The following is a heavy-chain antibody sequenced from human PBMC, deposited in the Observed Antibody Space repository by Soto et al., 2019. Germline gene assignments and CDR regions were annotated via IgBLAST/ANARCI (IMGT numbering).Heavy chain of an antibody. CDR3: ARMDGDYNYYAMDV. J-gene: IGHJ6*02. Sequence: QVTSKESGPVLVKPTETLTLTCTVSGFSLSNPRMGVSWIRQPPGKPLEWLAHFFSDAERSYSASMQSRLTMSTDTSGSQVVLTMTNMDPVDTATYFCARMDGDYNYYAMDVWGQGTTVTVSS. V-gene: IGHV2-26*01. CDR1: GFSLSNPRMG. D-gene: IGHD4-17*01. CDR2: FFSDAER.